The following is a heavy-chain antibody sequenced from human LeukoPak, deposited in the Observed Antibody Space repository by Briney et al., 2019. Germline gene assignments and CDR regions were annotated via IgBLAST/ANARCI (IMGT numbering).Heavy chain of an antibody. D-gene: IGHD6-19*01. V-gene: IGHV1-69*05. CDR2: IIPIFGTA. J-gene: IGHJ4*02. Sequence: ASVKASGRAFGGTFSSYAISWVRQSPGQGLEWMGRIIPIFGTANYAQKFQGRVTITTDESTSTAYMELSSLRSEDATVYYCARERSSSGWKIHQYYFDYWGQGTLVTVSS. CDR3: ARERSSSGWKIHQYYFDY. CDR1: GGTFSSYA.